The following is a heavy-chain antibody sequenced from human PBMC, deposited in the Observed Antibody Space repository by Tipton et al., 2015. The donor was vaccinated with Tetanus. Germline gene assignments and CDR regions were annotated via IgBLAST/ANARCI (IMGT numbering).Heavy chain of an antibody. CDR2: INHSGNT. Sequence: LRLSCAASGFTVSSNYMNWVRQAPGKGLEWIGTINHSGNTYYNPSLKSRVTISVDTSKNQISLRLRSVTAADTAVYYCARRDHVTVFGVVRGGWFDPWGQGTLVTVSS. V-gene: IGHV4-38-2*01. J-gene: IGHJ5*02. CDR3: ARRDHVTVFGVVRGGWFDP. CDR1: GFTVSSNY. D-gene: IGHD3-3*01.